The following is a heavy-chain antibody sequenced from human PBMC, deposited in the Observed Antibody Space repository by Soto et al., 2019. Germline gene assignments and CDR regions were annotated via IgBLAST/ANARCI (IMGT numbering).Heavy chain of an antibody. CDR1: GFSISDKF. CDR3: ARDSGYSSAYWEHYFDY. J-gene: IGHJ4*02. CDR2: LSSGGDP. D-gene: IGHD3-16*01. Sequence: GSLRLSCATSGFSISDKFMSWVRQAPGKGLEWISVLSSGGDPSYADSVKGRFTISRDITKNTLFLQTTSLRVDDTAVYFCARDSGYSSAYWEHYFDYWGQGTLVTVSS. V-gene: IGHV3-53*01.